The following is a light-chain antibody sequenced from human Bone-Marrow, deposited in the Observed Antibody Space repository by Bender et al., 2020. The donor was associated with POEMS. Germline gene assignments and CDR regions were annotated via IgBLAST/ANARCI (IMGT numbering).Light chain of an antibody. CDR3: AVWDDSLNGWV. J-gene: IGLJ3*02. CDR1: SSNIGAHA. CDR2: SSH. V-gene: IGLV1-44*01. Sequence: QSVLTQPPSASGTPGQRVTISCSGGSSNIGAHAVNWYQHLPGTAPKLLIYSSHRRPSEVPDRFSGSRSCTSASLAISRLQYEKDADYYCAVWDDSLNGWVFGGGTKLTVL.